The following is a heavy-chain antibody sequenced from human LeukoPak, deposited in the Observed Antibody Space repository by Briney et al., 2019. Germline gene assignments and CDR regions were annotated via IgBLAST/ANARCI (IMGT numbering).Heavy chain of an antibody. D-gene: IGHD3-10*01. CDR2: ISGSGGST. CDR1: GFTFSSYA. Sequence: PGGSLRLSCAASGFTFSSYAMSWVRQAPGKGLEWVSAISGSGGSTYYADSVKGRLTISRDNSKNTLYLQMNSLRAEDTAVYYCAKFTGRNYYGSGSYLNYWGQGTLVTVSS. CDR3: AKFTGRNYYGSGSYLNY. J-gene: IGHJ4*02. V-gene: IGHV3-23*01.